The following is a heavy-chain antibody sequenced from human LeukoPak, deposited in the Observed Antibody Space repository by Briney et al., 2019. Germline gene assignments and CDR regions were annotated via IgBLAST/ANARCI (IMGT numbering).Heavy chain of an antibody. J-gene: IGHJ1*01. D-gene: IGHD3-22*01. V-gene: IGHV4-59*01. CDR3: ASTGYYYDSSGYYYRYFQH. Sequence: SETLSLTCTVSGGSISSYYWSWIRQPPGKGLEWIVYIYYSGSTNYNPSLKSRVTISVDTSKNQFSLKLSSVTAADTAVYYCASTGYYYDSSGYYYRYFQHWGQGTLVTVSS. CDR2: IYYSGST. CDR1: GGSISSYY.